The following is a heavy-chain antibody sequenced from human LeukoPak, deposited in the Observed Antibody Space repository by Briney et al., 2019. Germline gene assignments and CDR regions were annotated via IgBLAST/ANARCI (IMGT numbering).Heavy chain of an antibody. CDR3: TTDLVNYGDYRGAFDI. CDR2: INSKTDGGTT. D-gene: IGHD4-17*01. V-gene: IGHV3-15*01. J-gene: IGHJ3*02. CDR1: GFTFSNAW. Sequence: GGSLRLSCAASGFTFSNAWMSWVRQAPGKGLEWVGRINSKTDGGTTDYAAPVKGRFTISRDDSKNTLYLQMNSLKTEDTAVYYCTTDLVNYGDYRGAFDIWGQGTMVTVPS.